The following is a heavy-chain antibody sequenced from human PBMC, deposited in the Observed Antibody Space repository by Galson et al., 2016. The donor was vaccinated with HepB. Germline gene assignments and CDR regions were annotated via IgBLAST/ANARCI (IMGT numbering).Heavy chain of an antibody. CDR3: AKDANGRTVATRCNFDY. CDR1: GFIFSNYG. V-gene: IGHV3-23*01. D-gene: IGHD5-12*01. Sequence: SLRLSCAASGFIFSNYGMHWVRQAPGKGLEWVSGVSGSGDSAVYADSVKGRFTVFRDNSKNTLYLQMNSLRGEDTAVYYCAKDANGRTVATRCNFDYWGQGTLVTVSS. J-gene: IGHJ4*02. CDR2: VSGSGDSA.